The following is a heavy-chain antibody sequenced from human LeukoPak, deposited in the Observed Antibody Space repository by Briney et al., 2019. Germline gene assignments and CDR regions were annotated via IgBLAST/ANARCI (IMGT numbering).Heavy chain of an antibody. CDR2: ISSSSSYI. CDR3: ARGSGSYSYFDY. CDR1: GFTFSSYE. J-gene: IGHJ4*02. Sequence: GGSLRLSCAASGFTFSSYEMNWVRQAPGKGLEWVSSISSSSSYIYYADSVKGRFTISRDNAKNSLYLQMNSLRAEDTAVYYCARGSGSYSYFDYWGQGTPVTVSS. D-gene: IGHD1-26*01. V-gene: IGHV3-21*01.